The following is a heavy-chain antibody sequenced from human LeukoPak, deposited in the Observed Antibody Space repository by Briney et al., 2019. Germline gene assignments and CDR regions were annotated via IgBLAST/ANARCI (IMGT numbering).Heavy chain of an antibody. Sequence: SETLSLTCTVSGGSVSSGSYYWGWIRQPPGKGLEWIGYIYYSGSTNYNPSLKSRVTTSVDTSKNQFSLKLSSVTAADTAVYYCARDPLYCSGGSCYRGAFDTWGQGTMVTVSS. CDR3: ARDPLYCSGGSCYRGAFDT. CDR1: GGSVSSGSYY. J-gene: IGHJ3*02. CDR2: IYYSGST. D-gene: IGHD2-15*01. V-gene: IGHV4-61*01.